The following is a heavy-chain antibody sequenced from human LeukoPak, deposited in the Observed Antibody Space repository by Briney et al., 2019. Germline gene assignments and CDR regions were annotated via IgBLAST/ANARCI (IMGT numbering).Heavy chain of an antibody. V-gene: IGHV3-30*18. CDR1: GFTFSTYG. CDR3: AKERLGATTPNPDY. Sequence: GGSLRLSCAASGFTFSTYGMHWVRQAPGKGLEWVAVISSDGSDKYYTDSVKGRFTISRDNSKNTLYLQMSSLRADDTALYYCAKERLGATTPNPDYWGQGTLVTVSS. D-gene: IGHD1-26*01. CDR2: ISSDGSDK. J-gene: IGHJ4*02.